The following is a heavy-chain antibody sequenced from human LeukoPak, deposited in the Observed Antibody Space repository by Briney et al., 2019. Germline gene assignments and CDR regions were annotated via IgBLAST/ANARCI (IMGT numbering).Heavy chain of an antibody. CDR1: GFTFSYFA. CDR3: ARDSGAVPAAFDY. V-gene: IGHV3-30-3*01. CDR2: ISSHGNNK. Sequence: PGRSLRLSCAASGFTFSYFAMHWVRQAPGKGLECVAVISSHGNNKYYTDSVKGRFTISRDNSRNTLYLQMNSLRDEDTAVYYCARDSGAVPAAFDYWGQGTLVTVSS. D-gene: IGHD2-2*01. J-gene: IGHJ4*02.